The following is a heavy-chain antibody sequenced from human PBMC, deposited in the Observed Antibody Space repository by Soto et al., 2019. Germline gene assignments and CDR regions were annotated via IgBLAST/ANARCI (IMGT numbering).Heavy chain of an antibody. CDR1: GGSILSVSNY. D-gene: IGHD3-10*01. CDR2: VHYNGNT. Sequence: QLQLQESGPRLVKPSETLSLICSVSGGSILSVSNYWAWIRQPPGKGLDWIGTVHYNGNTYYNASLKSRVDISADTHKNQFSLKLSSVSAADTAVYYCVRQTIVRGVLSWFDPWGQGTLVTVSS. V-gene: IGHV4-39*01. CDR3: VRQTIVRGVLSWFDP. J-gene: IGHJ5*02.